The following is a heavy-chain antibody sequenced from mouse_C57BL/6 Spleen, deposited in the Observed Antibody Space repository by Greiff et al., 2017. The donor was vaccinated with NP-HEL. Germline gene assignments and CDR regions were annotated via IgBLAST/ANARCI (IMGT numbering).Heavy chain of an antibody. CDR2: IYPGRGNT. D-gene: IGHD4-1*01. Sequence: QVQLQQSGAELVRPGASVKLSCKASGYTFTDYYINWVKQRPGQGLEWIARIYPGRGNTYYNEKFKGKATLTAEKSSSTAYMQLSSLTSEDSAVYFCARRQANWDYFDYWGQGTTLTVSS. CDR3: ARRQANWDYFDY. J-gene: IGHJ2*01. V-gene: IGHV1-76*01. CDR1: GYTFTDYY.